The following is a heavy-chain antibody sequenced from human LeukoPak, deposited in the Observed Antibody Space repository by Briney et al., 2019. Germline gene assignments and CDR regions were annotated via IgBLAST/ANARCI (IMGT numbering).Heavy chain of an antibody. J-gene: IGHJ5*02. CDR1: GYSFSTYW. CDR2: IYPGDSDT. V-gene: IGHV5-51*01. CDR3: ARTYYYGSGTYWENWFDP. Sequence: GESLKISCKGFGYSFSTYWIAWVRQMPGKGLGWMGVIYPGDSDTRYSPSFQGQVTISADKSISTAYLQWSSLKASDSAMYYCARTYYYGSGTYWENWFDPWGQGTLVTASS. D-gene: IGHD3-10*01.